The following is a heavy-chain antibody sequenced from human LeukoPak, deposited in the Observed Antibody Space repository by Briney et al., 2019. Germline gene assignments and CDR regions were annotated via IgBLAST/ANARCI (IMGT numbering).Heavy chain of an antibody. Sequence: TLSLTCTVSGGSISSGGYYWSWIRQHPGKGLEWIGYIYYSGSTYYNPSLKSRATISVDTSKNQFSLKLSSVTAADTAVYYCASRSITMIDTWGQGTLVTVSS. CDR3: ASRSITMIDT. CDR2: IYYSGST. J-gene: IGHJ5*02. D-gene: IGHD3-22*01. CDR1: GGSISSGGYY. V-gene: IGHV4-31*03.